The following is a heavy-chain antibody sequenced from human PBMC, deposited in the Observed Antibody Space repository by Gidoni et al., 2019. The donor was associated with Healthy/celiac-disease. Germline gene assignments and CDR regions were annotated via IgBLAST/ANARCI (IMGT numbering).Heavy chain of an antibody. D-gene: IGHD2-15*01. V-gene: IGHV3-30*04. CDR3: ARELPFDY. CDR2: ISYDGSNK. Sequence: QVQLVESGGGVVQPGRSLRLSCAASGFTFSSYAMPWVRQAPGKGLEWVAVISYDGSNKYYADSVKGRFTISRDNSKNTLYLQMNSLRAEDTAVYYCARELPFDYWGQGTLVTVSS. J-gene: IGHJ4*02. CDR1: GFTFSSYA.